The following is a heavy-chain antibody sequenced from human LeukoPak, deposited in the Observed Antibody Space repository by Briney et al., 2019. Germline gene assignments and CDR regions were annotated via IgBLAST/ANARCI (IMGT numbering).Heavy chain of an antibody. CDR2: VSGSGGST. V-gene: IGHV3-23*01. CDR3: AKARGETRGAFDI. CDR1: GFTFSSYA. J-gene: IGHJ3*02. Sequence: GGSLRLSCAASGFTFSSYAMSWVRQAPGTGLEWASGVSGSGGSTFYADSVRGRFTISRDSSKNTLYLQMNSLRAEDTAVYYCAKARGETRGAFDIWGQGTMVTVSS.